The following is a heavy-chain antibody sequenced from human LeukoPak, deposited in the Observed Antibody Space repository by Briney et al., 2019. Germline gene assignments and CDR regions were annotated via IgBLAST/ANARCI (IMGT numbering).Heavy chain of an antibody. CDR1: GFTFSTYS. CDR3: ARRVGLTGYSDY. Sequence: KPGGSLRLSCAASGFTFSTYSMNWVRQAPGKGLEWVSSISSSSSYIYYADSVKGRFTISRDNAKNSLYLQMNSLRAEDTAVYYCARRVGLTGYSDYWGQGTLVTVSS. CDR2: ISSSSSYI. J-gene: IGHJ4*02. V-gene: IGHV3-21*01. D-gene: IGHD3-9*01.